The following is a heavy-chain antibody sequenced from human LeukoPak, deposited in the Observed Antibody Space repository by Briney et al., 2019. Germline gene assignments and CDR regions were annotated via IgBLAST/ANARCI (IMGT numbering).Heavy chain of an antibody. CDR3: AKAWGNYDFWSGFDY. V-gene: IGHV3-23*01. D-gene: IGHD3-3*01. J-gene: IGHJ4*02. CDR2: ISGSGGST. Sequence: PGGSLRLSCAASGFTFSSYAMSWVRQAPGKGLEWVSAISGSGGSTYYADSVKGRFTISRDNSKNTLYLQMNSLRAEDTAVYYCAKAWGNYDFWSGFDYWGQGTLVTVSS. CDR1: GFTFSSYA.